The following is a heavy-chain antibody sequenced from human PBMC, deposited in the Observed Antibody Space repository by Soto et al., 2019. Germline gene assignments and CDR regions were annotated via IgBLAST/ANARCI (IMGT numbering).Heavy chain of an antibody. D-gene: IGHD3-22*01. CDR1: GYSISSGFY. Sequence: SETLSLTCTVSGYSISSGFYWGWIRQPPGKGLEWIGSGYHRGTSYYNPSLQSRVSISMDTSKNQFSLRLASVTAADTAVYYCARGNGYYDTSGDCNSWGQGALVTVS. J-gene: IGHJ4*02. CDR3: ARGNGYYDTSGDCNS. V-gene: IGHV4-38-2*02. CDR2: GYHRGTS.